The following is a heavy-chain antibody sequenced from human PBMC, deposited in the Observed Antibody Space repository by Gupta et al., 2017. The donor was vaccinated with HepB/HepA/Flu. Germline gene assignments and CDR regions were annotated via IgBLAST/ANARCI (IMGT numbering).Heavy chain of an antibody. D-gene: IGHD3-3*01. Sequence: EVQLVESGGGLVQPGGSLKLSCAASGFLFSGSPRHWVRQASGQGMEWVGRIRSNTNNYATAYSASVKGRFTISRDDSKNTAYLQMDSLKTEDTAVYYGTRRSSDIGDYMSPLDRWGQGTRGTVSS. J-gene: IGHJ5*02. CDR3: TRRSSDIGDYMSPLDR. V-gene: IGHV3-73*02. CDR1: GFLFSGSP. CDR2: IRSNTNNYAT.